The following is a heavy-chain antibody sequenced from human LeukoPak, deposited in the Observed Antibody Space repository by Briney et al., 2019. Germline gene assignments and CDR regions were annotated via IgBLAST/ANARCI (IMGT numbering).Heavy chain of an antibody. CDR2: FDPEDGET. V-gene: IGHV1-24*01. CDR3: ATVRVPAAIPYYYYYGMDV. CDR1: GYTLTELS. D-gene: IGHD2-2*01. Sequence: ASVTVSCKVSGYTLTELSMHWVRQAPGKGLEWMGGFDPEDGETIYAQKFQGRVTTTEDTSTDTAYMELSSLRSEDTAVYYCATVRVPAAIPYYYYYGMDVWGQGTTVTVSS. J-gene: IGHJ6*02.